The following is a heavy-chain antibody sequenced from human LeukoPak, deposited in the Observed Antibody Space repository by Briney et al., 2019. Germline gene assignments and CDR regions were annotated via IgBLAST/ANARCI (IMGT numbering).Heavy chain of an antibody. CDR1: GFTFSSYW. Sequence: PGGSLRLSCAASGFTFSSYWMSWVRQAPGKGLEWVSYISSSGSTIYYADSVKGRFTISRDNAKNSLYLQMNSLRAEDTAVYYCARDYNSWLGYCSSTSCPPAFDIWGQGTMVTVSS. CDR2: ISSSGSTI. J-gene: IGHJ3*02. D-gene: IGHD2-2*01. V-gene: IGHV3-48*04. CDR3: ARDYNSWLGYCSSTSCPPAFDI.